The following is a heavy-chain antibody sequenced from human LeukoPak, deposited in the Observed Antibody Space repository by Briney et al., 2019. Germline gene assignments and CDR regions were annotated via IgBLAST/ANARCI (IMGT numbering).Heavy chain of an antibody. CDR2: IYYSGST. D-gene: IGHD6-19*01. CDR1: GGSISSYY. J-gene: IGHJ4*02. V-gene: IGHV4-59*12. Sequence: PSETLSLTCTVSGGSISSYYWSWIRQPPGKGLEWIGYIYYSGSTNYNPSLKCRVTISVDTSKNQFSLKLSSVTAADTAVYYCARDGGYSSGWHIWGQGTLVTVSS. CDR3: ARDGGYSSGWHI.